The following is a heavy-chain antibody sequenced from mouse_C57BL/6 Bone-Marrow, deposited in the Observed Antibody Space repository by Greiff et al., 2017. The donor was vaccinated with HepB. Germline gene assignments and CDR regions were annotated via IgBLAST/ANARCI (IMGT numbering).Heavy chain of an antibody. CDR2: IDPSDSYT. Sequence: QVQLQQHGAELVMPGASVKLSCKASGYTFPSYWMHWVKQRPGQGLEWIGEIDPSDSYTNYNQKFKGKSTLTVDKSSSTACMQLSSLTSEDSAVYYCARELRVYYAMDYWGQGTSVTVSS. V-gene: IGHV1-69*01. J-gene: IGHJ4*01. CDR1: GYTFPSYW. D-gene: IGHD1-1*01. CDR3: ARELRVYYAMDY.